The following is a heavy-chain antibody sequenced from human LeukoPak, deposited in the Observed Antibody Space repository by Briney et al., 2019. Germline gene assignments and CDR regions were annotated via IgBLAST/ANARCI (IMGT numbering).Heavy chain of an antibody. CDR1: GGTLISYA. V-gene: IGHV1-69*05. CDR2: IIPIFGTA. CDR3: ASSSGYDSNWFDP. D-gene: IGHD5-12*01. J-gene: IGHJ5*02. Sequence: SVKVSCKASGGTLISYAISWVRQAPGQGLEWMGGIIPIFGTANYAQKFQGRVTITTDESTSTAYMELSSLRSEDTAVYYCASSSGYDSNWFDPWGQGTLVTVSS.